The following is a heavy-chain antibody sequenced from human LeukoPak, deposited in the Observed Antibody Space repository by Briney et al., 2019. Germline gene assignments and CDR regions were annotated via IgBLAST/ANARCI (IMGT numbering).Heavy chain of an antibody. CDR1: GFTFSSYA. D-gene: IGHD3-22*01. CDR2: ISYDGSNK. J-gene: IGHJ3*02. Sequence: GSLRLSFAASGFTFSSYAMHWVRQAPGTGREGVAVISYDGSNKYYADSVKGRFTISRDKSKNTLYLQMNSLRAEDTAVYYCAGDSSGYSDDAFDIWGQGTMVTVSS. CDR3: AGDSSGYSDDAFDI. V-gene: IGHV3-30*01.